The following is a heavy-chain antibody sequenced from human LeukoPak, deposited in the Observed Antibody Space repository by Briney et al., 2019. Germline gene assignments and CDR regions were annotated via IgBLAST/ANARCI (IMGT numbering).Heavy chain of an antibody. Sequence: SETRSPACSVAGGSTSNYYWTWIRQPPEKGLEWIEYICSRENTSYNPCLKSRVTISVDTSKSQFYLKLNSVTAADTAVYYCARVGDTISYYYFLDFWGQGTRV. D-gene: IGHD3-22*01. CDR1: GGSTSNYY. V-gene: IGHV4-4*09. CDR3: ARVGDTISYYYFLDF. CDR2: ICSRENT. J-gene: IGHJ4*02.